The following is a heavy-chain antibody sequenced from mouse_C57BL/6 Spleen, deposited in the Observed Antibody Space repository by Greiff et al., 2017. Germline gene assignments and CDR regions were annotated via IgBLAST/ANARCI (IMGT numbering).Heavy chain of an antibody. CDR3: ARGDGNYVYYAMDY. J-gene: IGHJ4*01. V-gene: IGHV1-55*01. Sequence: QVQLKQPGAELVKPGASVKMSCKASGYTFTSYWITWVKQRPGQGLEWIGDIYPGSGSTNYNEKFKSKATLTVDTSSSTAYMQLSSLTSEDSAVYYCARGDGNYVYYAMDYWGQGTSVTVSS. CDR1: GYTFTSYW. D-gene: IGHD2-1*01. CDR2: IYPGSGST.